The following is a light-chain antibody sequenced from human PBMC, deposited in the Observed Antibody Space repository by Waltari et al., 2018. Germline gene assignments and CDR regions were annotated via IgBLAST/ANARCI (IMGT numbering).Light chain of an antibody. CDR3: MQGLQTLYT. CDR1: QSLLHSNGYNY. CDR2: LGS. J-gene: IGKJ2*01. Sequence: EIVMTKSPLSLPVSPGEPASISCRSSQSLLHSNGYNYLDWYLQKPGQSPQLLIYLGSNRASGVPDRFSGSGSGTDFTLKISRVEAEDVGVYYCMQGLQTLYTFGQGTKLEIK. V-gene: IGKV2-28*01.